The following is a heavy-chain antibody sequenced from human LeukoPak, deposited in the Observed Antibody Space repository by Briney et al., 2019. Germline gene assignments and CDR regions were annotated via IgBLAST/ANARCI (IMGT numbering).Heavy chain of an antibody. V-gene: IGHV3-21*01. CDR1: GFTFSGYA. J-gene: IGHJ4*02. D-gene: IGHD5-18*01. CDR3: ARGAAMDFNFDY. Sequence: GGSLRLSCAASGFTFSGYAMSWVRQAPGKGLEWVSSISSSSSYIYYADSVKGRFTISRDNAKNSLYLQMNSLRAEDTAVYYCARGAAMDFNFDYWGQGTLVTVSS. CDR2: ISSSSSYI.